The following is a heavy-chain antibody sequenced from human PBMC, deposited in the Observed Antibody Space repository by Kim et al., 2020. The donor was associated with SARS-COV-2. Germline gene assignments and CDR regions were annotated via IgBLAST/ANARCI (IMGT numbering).Heavy chain of an antibody. D-gene: IGHD7-27*01. Sequence: DTRYSPSFQGKVTISADKSSSTAYLQWSSLKASDTAMYYCARRELGISDYWGQGTLVTVSS. J-gene: IGHJ4*02. V-gene: IGHV5-51*01. CDR2: DT. CDR3: ARRELGISDY.